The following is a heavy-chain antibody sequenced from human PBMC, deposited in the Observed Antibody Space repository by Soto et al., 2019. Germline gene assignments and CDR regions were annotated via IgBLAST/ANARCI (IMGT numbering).Heavy chain of an antibody. D-gene: IGHD6-19*01. J-gene: IGHJ4*02. V-gene: IGHV3-23*01. CDR3: AKQKVRVAVSGWQFDY. Sequence: PGGSLRLSCAASGFTFSSHAMSWVRQTPGKGLEWVSAITGSGGSTYYADSVKGRFTISRDNSKNTLYLQMNSLRAEDTAVYYCAKQKVRVAVSGWQFDYWGQGTLVTVSS. CDR2: ITGSGGST. CDR1: GFTFSSHA.